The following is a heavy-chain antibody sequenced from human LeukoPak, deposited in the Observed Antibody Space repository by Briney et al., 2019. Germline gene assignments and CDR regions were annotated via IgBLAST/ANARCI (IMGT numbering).Heavy chain of an antibody. CDR3: AKGYGDLVAFDI. Sequence: KPSETLSLTCTVSGGSISSSSYYWGWIRQPPGKGLEWIGSIYYSGSTYYNPSLKSRVTISVDTSKNQFSLKLSSVTAADTAVYYCAKGYGDLVAFDIWGQGTMVTVSS. V-gene: IGHV4-39*01. D-gene: IGHD4-17*01. CDR1: GGSISSSSYY. J-gene: IGHJ3*02. CDR2: IYYSGST.